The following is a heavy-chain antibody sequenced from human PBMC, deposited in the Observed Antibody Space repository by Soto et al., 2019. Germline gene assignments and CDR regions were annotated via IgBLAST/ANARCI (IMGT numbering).Heavy chain of an antibody. CDR2: ISSSSSYI. Sequence: EVQLVESGGGLVKPGGSLRLSCAASGFTFSSYSMNWVRQAPGKGLEWVSSISSSSSYIYYADSVKGRFTISRDNAKNSLYLQMNSLRAEDTAVYYCARESTVTTGFYWGQGTLVPVSS. V-gene: IGHV3-21*01. D-gene: IGHD4-17*01. J-gene: IGHJ4*02. CDR1: GFTFSSYS. CDR3: ARESTVTTGFY.